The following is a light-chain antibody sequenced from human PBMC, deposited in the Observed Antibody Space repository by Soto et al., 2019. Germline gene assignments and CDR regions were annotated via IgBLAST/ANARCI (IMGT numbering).Light chain of an antibody. CDR3: MQALETPIT. CDR1: QSLLHNNGYNS. V-gene: IGKV2-28*01. J-gene: IGKJ5*01. CDR2: LGS. Sequence: DIVMTQSPLSLPVTPGEPASISCRSSQSLLHNNGYNSLNWNLQKPGQSPQLLIYLGSDRSAVVPDRFSGSGSGADFTLKISRVEAEDVGIYYCMQALETPITFGQGTRLEIK.